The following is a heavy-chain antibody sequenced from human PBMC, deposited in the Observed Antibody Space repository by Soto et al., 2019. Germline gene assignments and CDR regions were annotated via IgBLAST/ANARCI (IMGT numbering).Heavy chain of an antibody. D-gene: IGHD4-17*01. J-gene: IGHJ4*02. Sequence: QVQLVQSGAEVKKPGSSVTVSCKASGGTFSSYAISWVRQAPGQGLEWMGGIIPIFGTANYAQKFQGRVTITADESTSTAYMELSSLRYYDTAVYYCARGARDGDYYFDYWGQGPLVTVSS. V-gene: IGHV1-69*01. CDR2: IIPIFGTA. CDR3: ARGARDGDYYFDY. CDR1: GGTFSSYA.